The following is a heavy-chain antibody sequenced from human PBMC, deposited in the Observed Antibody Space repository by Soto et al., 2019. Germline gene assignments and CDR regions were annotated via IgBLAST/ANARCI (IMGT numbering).Heavy chain of an antibody. V-gene: IGHV4-31*03. Sequence: QVQLQESGPGLVKPSQTLSLTCTVSGGSISSGGYYWSWIRQHPGKGLEWIGYIYYSGSTYYNPSLKSRVTISVDTSKNQCSLKLSSVTAADTAVYYCARDLLAEYQLGFDPWGQGTLVTVSS. CDR1: GGSISSGGYY. CDR3: ARDLLAEYQLGFDP. J-gene: IGHJ5*02. CDR2: IYYSGST. D-gene: IGHD2-2*01.